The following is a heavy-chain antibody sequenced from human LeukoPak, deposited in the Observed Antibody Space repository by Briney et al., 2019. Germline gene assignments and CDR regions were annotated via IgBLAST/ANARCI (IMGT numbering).Heavy chain of an antibody. CDR1: GGSISSYY. V-gene: IGHV4-59*01. Sequence: PSETLSLTCTVSGGSISSYYWSWIRQPPGKGLEWIGYIYYSGSTNYNPSLRSRVTISVDTSKNQFSLRLSSVTAADTAVYYCARVTGYVMEDYFDYWGQGTLVTVSS. CDR3: ARVTGYVMEDYFDY. D-gene: IGHD6-13*01. CDR2: IYYSGST. J-gene: IGHJ4*02.